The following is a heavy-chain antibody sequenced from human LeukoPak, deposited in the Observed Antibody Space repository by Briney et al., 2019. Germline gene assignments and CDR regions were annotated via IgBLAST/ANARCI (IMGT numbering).Heavy chain of an antibody. D-gene: IGHD3-10*01. CDR1: GFTFSSYG. CDR3: AKDRNYYGSGDPFDY. CDR2: IRYDGSNK. Sequence: PGGSLRLSCAASGFTFSSYGMHWVRQAPGKGLEWVAFIRYDGSNKYYADSVKGRFTISRDNSKNTLYLQMNSLTADDTAVYYCAKDRNYYGSGDPFDYWGQGTLVTVSS. J-gene: IGHJ4*02. V-gene: IGHV3-30*02.